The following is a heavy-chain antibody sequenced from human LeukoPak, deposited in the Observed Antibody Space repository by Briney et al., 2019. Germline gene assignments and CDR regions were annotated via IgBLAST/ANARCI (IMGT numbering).Heavy chain of an antibody. D-gene: IGHD5-18*01. J-gene: IGHJ4*02. V-gene: IGHV4-30-4*01. CDR2: IYYSGST. CDR1: GGSISSGDYY. CDR3: ARVGYSYAPSHFDY. Sequence: SETLSLTCTVSGGSISSGDYYWSWIRQPPGKGLEWIGYIYYSGSTYYNPSLRSRVTISVDTSKNQFSLKLSSVTAADTAVYYCARVGYSYAPSHFDYWGQGTLVTVSS.